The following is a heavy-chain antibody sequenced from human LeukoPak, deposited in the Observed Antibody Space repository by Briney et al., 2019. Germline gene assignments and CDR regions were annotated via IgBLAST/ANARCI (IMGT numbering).Heavy chain of an antibody. J-gene: IGHJ4*02. CDR3: ARTGRWDTAMVN. Sequence: GRSLRLSCAASGFTFSSYAMHWVRQAPGKGLEWVAVISYDGSNKYYADSVKGRFTISRDNSKNTLYLQMNSLRAEDTAVYYCARTGRWDTAMVNWRQGTLVTVSS. V-gene: IGHV3-30-3*01. D-gene: IGHD5-18*01. CDR2: ISYDGSNK. CDR1: GFTFSSYA.